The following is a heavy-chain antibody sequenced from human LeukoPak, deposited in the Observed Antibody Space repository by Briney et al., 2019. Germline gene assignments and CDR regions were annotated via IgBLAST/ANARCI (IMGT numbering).Heavy chain of an antibody. CDR3: ARILRFLEWFDAYYYYYGMDV. CDR1: GYTFTGYY. V-gene: IGHV1-8*02. D-gene: IGHD3-3*01. J-gene: IGHJ6*02. CDR2: MNPNSGNT. Sequence: GASVKVSCKASGYTFTGYYMHWVRQAPGQGLEWMGWMNPNSGNTGYAQKFQGRVTMTRNTSISTAYMELSSLRSEDTAVYYCARILRFLEWFDAYYYYYGMDVWGQGTTVTVSS.